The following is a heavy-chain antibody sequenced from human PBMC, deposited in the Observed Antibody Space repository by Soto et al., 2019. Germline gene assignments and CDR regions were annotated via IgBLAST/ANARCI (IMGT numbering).Heavy chain of an antibody. Sequence: GGSLRLSCAASGFIFSSNAMSWVRQAPGKGLEWVSSISGSGGSTYYADSVKGRLTISRDNSGNTLYLQMDSLRVEDTAVYYCAKGGYGGKIGDAFDIWGQGTKVTVSS. CDR2: ISGSGGST. J-gene: IGHJ3*02. CDR1: GFIFSSNA. D-gene: IGHD2-15*01. V-gene: IGHV3-23*01. CDR3: AKGGYGGKIGDAFDI.